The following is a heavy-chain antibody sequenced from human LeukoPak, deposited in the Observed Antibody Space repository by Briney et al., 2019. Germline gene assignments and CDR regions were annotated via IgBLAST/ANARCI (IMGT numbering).Heavy chain of an antibody. J-gene: IGHJ2*01. CDR2: IYYSGTT. CDR1: GGSIGTYS. CDR3: ARDFNYGNRYFDL. V-gene: IGHV4-59*01. D-gene: IGHD4-11*01. Sequence: PSETLSLTCTVSGGSIGTYSWNWIRQPPGKGLEWIGYIYYSGTTNYNPSLKSRVTISVDTSKNQFSLKLSSVTAADTAVYYCARDFNYGNRYFDLWGRGTLVTVSS.